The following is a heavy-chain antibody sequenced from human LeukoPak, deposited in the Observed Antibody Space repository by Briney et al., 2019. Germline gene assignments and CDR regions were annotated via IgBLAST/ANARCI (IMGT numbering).Heavy chain of an antibody. CDR3: ASNYDILTGSYGMDV. Sequence: ASVTVSCKASGYTFTGYYMHWVRQAPGQGLEWMGWINPNSGGTNYAQKFQGRVTMTRDTSISTAYMELSRLRSDDTAVYYCASNYDILTGSYGMDVWGQGTTVTVSS. CDR2: INPNSGGT. V-gene: IGHV1-2*02. D-gene: IGHD3-9*01. J-gene: IGHJ6*02. CDR1: GYTFTGYY.